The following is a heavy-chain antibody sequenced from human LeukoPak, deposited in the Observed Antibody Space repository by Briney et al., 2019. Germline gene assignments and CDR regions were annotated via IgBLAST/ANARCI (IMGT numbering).Heavy chain of an antibody. Sequence: PGGSLRLSCAASGFTFSSYAMSWVRQAPGKGLEWVSAISGSGGSTYYADSVKGRFTISRDNSKNTLYLQMNSLRAEDTAVYYCASRRQQLGAYFDYWGQGTLVTVSS. V-gene: IGHV3-23*01. CDR1: GFTFSSYA. J-gene: IGHJ4*02. D-gene: IGHD6-13*01. CDR2: ISGSGGST. CDR3: ASRRQQLGAYFDY.